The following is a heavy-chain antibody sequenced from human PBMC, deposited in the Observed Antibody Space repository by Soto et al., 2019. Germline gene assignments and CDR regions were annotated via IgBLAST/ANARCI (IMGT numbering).Heavy chain of an antibody. J-gene: IGHJ5*02. CDR3: ARDLPEHYYDSSGTKNWFDP. Sequence: ASVKVSCKSSGYTFTSYYMHWVRQAPGQGLEWMGIINPSGGSTSYAQKFQGRVTMTRDTSTSTVYMELSGLRSEDTAVYYCARDLPEHYYDSSGTKNWFDPWGQGTLVTVSS. D-gene: IGHD3-22*01. CDR1: GYTFTSYY. CDR2: INPSGGST. V-gene: IGHV1-46*01.